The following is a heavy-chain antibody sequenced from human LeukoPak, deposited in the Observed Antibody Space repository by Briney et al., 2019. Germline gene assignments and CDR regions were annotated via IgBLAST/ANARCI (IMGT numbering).Heavy chain of an antibody. J-gene: IGHJ5*02. CDR1: GGSFSGYY. D-gene: IGHD6-13*01. CDR3: ARRSLSWYQNWFDP. CDR2: INHSGST. V-gene: IGHV4-34*01. Sequence: SETLSLTCAVYGGSFSGYYWSWIRQPPGKGLEWIGEINHSGSTNYNPSLKSRVTISVDTSKNQFSLKLSSVTAADTAVYYCARRSLSWYQNWFDPSGQGTLVTVYS.